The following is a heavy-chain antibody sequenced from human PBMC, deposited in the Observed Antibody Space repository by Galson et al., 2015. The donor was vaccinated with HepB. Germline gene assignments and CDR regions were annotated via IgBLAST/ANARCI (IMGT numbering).Heavy chain of an antibody. J-gene: IGHJ3*02. Sequence: SVKVSCKASGYTFSGYYMHWVRQAPGQGLERMGWINPNSGATNYAQKFQGWVTMTRDTSISTAYMELSRLRSDDTAVYYCARTQYYYDNSGLSGAFDIWGQGTMVTVSS. CDR1: GYTFSGYY. D-gene: IGHD3-22*01. CDR3: ARTQYYYDNSGLSGAFDI. CDR2: INPNSGAT. V-gene: IGHV1-2*04.